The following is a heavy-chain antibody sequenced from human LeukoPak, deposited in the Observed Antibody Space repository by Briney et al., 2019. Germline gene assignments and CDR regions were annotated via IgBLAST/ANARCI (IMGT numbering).Heavy chain of an antibody. D-gene: IGHD6-19*01. V-gene: IGHV3-23*01. J-gene: IGHJ3*02. CDR2: ISGSGGST. Sequence: PGGSLRLSCAASGFTFSSYAMSWVRQAPGKGLEWVSAISGSGGSTYYADSVKGRFTISRDNSKNTLYLQMNSLRAEDTAVYYCAKDSSGWFVYQKHHDASDIWGQGTMVTVSS. CDR3: AKDSSGWFVYQKHHDASDI. CDR1: GFTFSSYA.